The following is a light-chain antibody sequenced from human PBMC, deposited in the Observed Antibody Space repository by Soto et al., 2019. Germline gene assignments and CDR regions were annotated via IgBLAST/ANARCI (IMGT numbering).Light chain of an antibody. Sequence: DIQLTQSPSFLSASVGDRVTITCRASQGISSYLAWYQKKPGKAPKLLMYAASTLQSGVPSRFSGSGSGTEFTLTITSLQPEDFAIYYCQQTYSPPSITFGQGTRLEIK. CDR3: QQTYSPPSIT. CDR1: QGISSY. J-gene: IGKJ5*01. CDR2: AAS. V-gene: IGKV1-9*01.